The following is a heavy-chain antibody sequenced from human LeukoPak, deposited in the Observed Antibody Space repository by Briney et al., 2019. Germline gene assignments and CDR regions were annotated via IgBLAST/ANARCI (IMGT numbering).Heavy chain of an antibody. V-gene: IGHV1-2*02. D-gene: IGHD2-21*02. CDR3: AREGSCSGDCYNPPL. CDR2: INPNSGDK. J-gene: IGHJ4*02. CDR1: GYTFTAYY. Sequence: ASVKVSCTASGYTFTAYYIHWVRQAPGQGLEWMGWINPNSGDKNYAQKFQGRVTMSRDTAISTAYMELSSLIFDDTAVYYCAREGSCSGDCYNPPLWGQGTLVSVSS.